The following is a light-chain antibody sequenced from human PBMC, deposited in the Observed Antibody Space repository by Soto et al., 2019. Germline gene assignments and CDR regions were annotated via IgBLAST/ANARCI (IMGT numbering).Light chain of an antibody. CDR3: QHYNSYSEA. Sequence: DIQMTQSPSSLSASVGDRVTITCLASQSISSYLNWYQQKPGKAPKLLIYAASSLQSGVPSRFSGSGSGTDFTLTISSLQPDDFATYYCQHYNSYSEAFGQGTKVDI. V-gene: IGKV1-39*01. CDR2: AAS. CDR1: QSISSY. J-gene: IGKJ1*01.